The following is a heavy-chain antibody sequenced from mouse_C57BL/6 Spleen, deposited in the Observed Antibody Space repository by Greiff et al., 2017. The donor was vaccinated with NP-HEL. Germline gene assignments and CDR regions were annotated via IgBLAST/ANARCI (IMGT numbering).Heavy chain of an antibody. CDR2: ISSGSSTI. D-gene: IGHD1-1*01. CDR3: ARIGDYYGSSFAY. V-gene: IGHV5-17*01. Sequence: EVQGVESGGGLVKPGGSLKLSCAASGFTFSDYGMHWVRQAPEKGLEWVAYISSGSSTIYYADTVKGRFTISRDNAKNTLFLQMTSLRSEDTAMYYCARIGDYYGSSFAYWGQGTLVTVSA. J-gene: IGHJ3*01. CDR1: GFTFSDYG.